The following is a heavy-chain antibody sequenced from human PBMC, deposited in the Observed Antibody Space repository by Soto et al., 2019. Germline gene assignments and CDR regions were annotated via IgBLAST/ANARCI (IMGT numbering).Heavy chain of an antibody. V-gene: IGHV1-69*02. D-gene: IGHD1-26*01. CDR2: IIPVLNIT. CDR3: AKAPTASSPFDY. J-gene: IGHJ4*02. Sequence: QVQLAQSGAEMKRPESSVKVSCKASGGTFTNYTFNWVRQAPGQGLEWMGRIIPVLNITNYAQKFQGRVTITADKSTRIANLELSSLRSEDTAIYYCAKAPTASSPFDYWGQGTLVTVSS. CDR1: GGTFTNYT.